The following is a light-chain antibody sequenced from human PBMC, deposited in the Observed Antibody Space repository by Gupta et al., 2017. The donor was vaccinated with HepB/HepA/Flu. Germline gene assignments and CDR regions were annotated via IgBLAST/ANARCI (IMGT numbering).Light chain of an antibody. Sequence: QSALPQPASVSGSPGQSITISCTGTISDVGTYNYVSWYQQHPGKAPKLMIYDVTNRPSGVSNRFSGSKSGNTASLTISGLQAEDEADYYCSSYTSSSTRVFGGGTKLTVL. J-gene: IGLJ3*02. CDR2: DVT. CDR3: SSYTSSSTRV. CDR1: ISDVGTYNY. V-gene: IGLV2-14*03.